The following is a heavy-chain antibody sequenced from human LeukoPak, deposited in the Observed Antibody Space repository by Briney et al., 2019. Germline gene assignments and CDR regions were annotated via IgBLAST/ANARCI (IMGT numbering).Heavy chain of an antibody. J-gene: IGHJ4*02. CDR2: IGGGDT. CDR3: AKDGQSFNSMYDYFDS. V-gene: IGHV3-23*01. Sequence: GGSLRLSCSASGFTFRNFATSWVRQAPGKGLEWVSSIGGGDTHYADSVKGRFTISRDDSRSTVDLQMSSLRAEDTAVYYCAKDGQSFNSMYDYFDSWGRGTLVTVSS. CDR1: GFTFRNFA. D-gene: IGHD2-8*01.